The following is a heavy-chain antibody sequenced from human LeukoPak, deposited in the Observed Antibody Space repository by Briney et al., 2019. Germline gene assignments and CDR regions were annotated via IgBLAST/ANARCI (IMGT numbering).Heavy chain of an antibody. J-gene: IGHJ4*02. D-gene: IGHD2-15*01. CDR2: IDSKNGDT. CDR3: ASEAYCRGRRCSVQRVAS. V-gene: IGHV1-2*02. Sequence: ASVKVSCKASGYTFTAYYMHWVRQPPGQGLEWMGLIDSKNGDTNYPQKFQRRLTNTSDTSIRIAYLDLRSLTSDDTAVYYCASEAYCRGRRCSVQRVASWGQGTPVTVSS. CDR1: GYTFTAYY.